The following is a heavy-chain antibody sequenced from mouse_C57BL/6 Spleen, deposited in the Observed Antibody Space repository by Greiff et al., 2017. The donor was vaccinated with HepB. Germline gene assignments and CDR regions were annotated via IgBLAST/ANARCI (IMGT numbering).Heavy chain of an antibody. CDR2: IDPETGGT. J-gene: IGHJ2*01. V-gene: IGHV1-15*01. Sequence: VHLVESGAELVRPGASVTLSCKASGYTFTDYEMHWVKQTPVHGLEWIGAIDPETGGTAYNQKFKGKAILTADKSSSTAYMELRSLTSEDSAVYYCTRSGWDGYWGQGTTLTVSS. CDR1: GYTFTDYE. CDR3: TRSGWDGY. D-gene: IGHD4-1*01.